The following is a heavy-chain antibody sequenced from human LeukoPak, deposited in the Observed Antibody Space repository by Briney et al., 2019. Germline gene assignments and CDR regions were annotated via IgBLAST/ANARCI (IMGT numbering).Heavy chain of an antibody. CDR3: ATTVLGRADWLDP. D-gene: IGHD7-27*01. V-gene: IGHV3-30*02. CDR2: IRYDGEKK. CDR1: GLAFSSYG. Sequence: GGSLRLSCVASGLAFSSYGMHWVRQPPGKGLEWVTFIRYDGEKKHYVDSVKGRFTISRDNSKNTLFLQINNLRPEDTAVYYCATTVLGRADWLDPWGLGTLVTVSS. J-gene: IGHJ5*02.